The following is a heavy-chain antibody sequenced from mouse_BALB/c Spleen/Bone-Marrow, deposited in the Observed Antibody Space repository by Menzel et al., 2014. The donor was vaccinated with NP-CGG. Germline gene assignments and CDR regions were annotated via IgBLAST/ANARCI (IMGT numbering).Heavy chain of an antibody. D-gene: IGHD1-1*01. CDR1: GFNIKDTY. V-gene: IGHV14-3*02. J-gene: IGHJ4*01. CDR3: ARYRYYGSSYAMDY. Sequence: VQLQQSGAGLVKPGASVKLSCTASGFNIKDTYMYWVKQRPEQGLEWIGRIDPANGNTKYDPKFQGKATITADTSSNTAYLQLSSLTSEDTAVYYCARYRYYGSSYAMDYWGQGTSVTVSS. CDR2: IDPANGNT.